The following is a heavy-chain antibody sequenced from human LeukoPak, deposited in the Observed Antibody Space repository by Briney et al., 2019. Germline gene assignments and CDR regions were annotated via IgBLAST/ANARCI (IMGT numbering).Heavy chain of an antibody. CDR1: GYSISSGYY. CDR2: IYYSGNT. D-gene: IGHD3-22*01. V-gene: IGHV4-38-2*01. Sequence: PSETLSLTCAVSGYSISSGYYWGWIRQPPGKGLEWIGSIYYSGNTYYNPSLKSRVTISVDTSRKQFSLKLSSVTAADTAVYYCARVLVASSGCPSHFDYWGQGTLVTVSS. J-gene: IGHJ4*02. CDR3: ARVLVASSGCPSHFDY.